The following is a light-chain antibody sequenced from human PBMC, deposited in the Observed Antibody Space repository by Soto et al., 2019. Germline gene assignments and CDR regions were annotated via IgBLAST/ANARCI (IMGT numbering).Light chain of an antibody. CDR2: HAS. V-gene: IGKV1-33*01. CDR3: QQYYGLPPLT. Sequence: DIQMTQSPYSLSASIGDRVTITCQASQNINNNLNWYQQKPGKAPNLLIYHASKLAKGVTSRFSGSGSGTDFSFIITSLQREDLATYYCQQYYGLPPLTSGLGTRLEIK. J-gene: IGKJ5*01. CDR1: QNINNN.